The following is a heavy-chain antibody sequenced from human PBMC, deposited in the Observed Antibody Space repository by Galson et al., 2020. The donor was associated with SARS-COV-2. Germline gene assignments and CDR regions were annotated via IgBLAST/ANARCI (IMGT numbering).Heavy chain of an antibody. CDR2: ISSSSSTI. Sequence: GGSLRLSCAASGFTYSSYSMNWVRQAPGKGLEWVSYISSSSSTIYYADSVKGRFTISRDNAKNSLYLQMNSLRAEDTAVYYCARTYCSSTSCYRGPYYYYMDVWGKGTTVTVSS. CDR1: GFTYSSYS. CDR3: ARTYCSSTSCYRGPYYYYMDV. J-gene: IGHJ6*03. V-gene: IGHV3-48*04. D-gene: IGHD2-2*02.